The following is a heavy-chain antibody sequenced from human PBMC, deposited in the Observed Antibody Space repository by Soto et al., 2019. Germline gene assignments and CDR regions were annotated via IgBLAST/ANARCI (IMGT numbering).Heavy chain of an antibody. CDR3: ARRFFDLGSAFDF. J-gene: IGHJ4*02. Sequence: SQTLSLTCVISGDSVSDKNTAWNWIRQSPSGGLEWLGRTYYRSKWYNDYATSMKSRMTISPDTSKNQFSLHLNSVTPEDTAVYFCARRFFDLGSAFDFWGQGTPVTVSS. CDR1: GDSVSDKNTA. CDR2: TYYRSKWYN. D-gene: IGHD3-10*01. V-gene: IGHV6-1*01.